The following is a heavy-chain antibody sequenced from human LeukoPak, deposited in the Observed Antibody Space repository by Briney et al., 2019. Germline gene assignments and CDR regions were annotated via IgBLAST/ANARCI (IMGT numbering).Heavy chain of an antibody. V-gene: IGHV1-2*02. CDR2: INPNSGGI. J-gene: IGHJ4*02. D-gene: IGHD4-17*01. CDR3: ARDLVSGDYEGY. Sequence: ASVKVSCKASGYTFTDYYMHWVRQAPGQGLEWMGWINPNSGGISYAQKFQGRVTMLRDTSINTVYMELNRLRSDDTAVYYCARDLVSGDYEGYWGQGTLVTVSP. CDR1: GYTFTDYY.